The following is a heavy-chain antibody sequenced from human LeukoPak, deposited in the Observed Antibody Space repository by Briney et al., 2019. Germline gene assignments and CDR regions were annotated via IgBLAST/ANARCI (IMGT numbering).Heavy chain of an antibody. CDR1: GYTFTSYY. Sequence: GASVKVSCKASGYTFTSYYMHWVRQAPGQGLEWMGIINPSGGSTSYAQKFQGRVTITTDESTSTAYMELSSLRSEDTAVYYCARGGYSYGTSFDYWGQGTLVTVSS. V-gene: IGHV1-46*01. CDR2: INPSGGST. J-gene: IGHJ4*02. D-gene: IGHD5-18*01. CDR3: ARGGYSYGTSFDY.